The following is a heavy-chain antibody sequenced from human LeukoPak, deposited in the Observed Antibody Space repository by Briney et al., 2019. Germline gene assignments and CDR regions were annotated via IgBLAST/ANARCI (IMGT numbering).Heavy chain of an antibody. J-gene: IGHJ5*02. CDR3: ATHYGDYVNWFDP. Sequence: GGSLRLSCAASTGFTFRNNAMSWVRQAPGQGLEWVSCISARGSSTWYADSVKGRFTIYRDNSKSTLSLQMNSLRAEDTALYYCATHYGDYVNWFDPWGQGTLVIVSS. CDR1: TGFTFRNNA. V-gene: IGHV3-23*01. D-gene: IGHD4-17*01. CDR2: ISARGSST.